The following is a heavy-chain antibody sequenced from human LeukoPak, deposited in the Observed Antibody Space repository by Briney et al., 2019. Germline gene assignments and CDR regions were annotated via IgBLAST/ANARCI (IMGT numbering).Heavy chain of an antibody. Sequence: ASVKVSCKASGYTFTSYGISWVRQAPGQGLEWMGWISAYNGNTNYAQKLQGRVTMTTDTSTSTAYMELSSLRSDDTAVYYCARGADWQLLEYYYYYMDVWGKGTTVTVSS. D-gene: IGHD6-6*01. J-gene: IGHJ6*03. V-gene: IGHV1-18*01. CDR1: GYTFTSYG. CDR3: ARGADWQLLEYYYYYMDV. CDR2: ISAYNGNT.